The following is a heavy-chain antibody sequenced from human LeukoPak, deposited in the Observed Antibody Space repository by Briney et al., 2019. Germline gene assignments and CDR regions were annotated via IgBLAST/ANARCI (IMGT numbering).Heavy chain of an antibody. CDR1: GFTFSSHA. V-gene: IGHV3-15*01. CDR3: TTPTPYSSSWFDY. D-gene: IGHD6-13*01. Sequence: PGGSLILSCAASGFTFSSHAMSWVRQAPGKGLEWVGRIKSKTDGGTTDYAAPVKGRFTISRDDSKNTLYLQMNSLKTEDTAVYYCTTPTPYSSSWFDYWGQGTLVTVSS. J-gene: IGHJ4*02. CDR2: IKSKTDGGTT.